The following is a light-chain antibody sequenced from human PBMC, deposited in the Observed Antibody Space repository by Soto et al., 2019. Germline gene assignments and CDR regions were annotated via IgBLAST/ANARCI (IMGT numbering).Light chain of an antibody. V-gene: IGLV1-40*01. CDR3: QSYDSSLSGSSV. CDR1: SSNIGNHY. Sequence: QSVLTQPPSMSAAPGQTVTISCSGGSSNIGNHYVSWYQQVPGTAPKLLIYGNTNRPSGVPDRFSGSRSGTSASLAITGLQAEDDGDYYCQSYDSSLSGSSVFGTGTKLTVL. J-gene: IGLJ1*01. CDR2: GNT.